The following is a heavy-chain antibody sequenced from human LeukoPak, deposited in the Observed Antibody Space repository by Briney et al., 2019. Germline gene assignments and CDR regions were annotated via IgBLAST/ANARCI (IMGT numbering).Heavy chain of an antibody. Sequence: QPGGSLRLSCAASGFTFSSYGMHWVRQAPGKGLEWVAVIWYDGSNKYYADSVKGRFTISRDNSKNTLYLQMNSLRAEDTAVYYCAKPPTYYDFWSGYLQDWGQGTLVTVSS. CDR1: GFTFSSYG. CDR3: AKPPTYYDFWSGYLQD. V-gene: IGHV3-33*06. D-gene: IGHD3-3*01. CDR2: IWYDGSNK. J-gene: IGHJ4*02.